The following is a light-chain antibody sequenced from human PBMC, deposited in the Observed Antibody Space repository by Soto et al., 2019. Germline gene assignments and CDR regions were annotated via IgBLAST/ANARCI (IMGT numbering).Light chain of an antibody. CDR2: RND. CDR3: ATWDDSLSAWV. J-gene: IGLJ3*02. V-gene: IGLV1-47*01. CDR1: SSNIGSNY. Sequence: QAVVTQPPSASGTPGQRVTISCSGSSSNIGSNYVYWYQHLPGTAPKVLISRNDRRPSGVPDRFSGSKSATSASLAISGLRSEDEADYYCATWDDSLSAWVFGGGTKLTVL.